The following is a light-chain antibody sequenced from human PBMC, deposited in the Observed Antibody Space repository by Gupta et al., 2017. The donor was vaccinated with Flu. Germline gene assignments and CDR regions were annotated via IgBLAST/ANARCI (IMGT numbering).Light chain of an antibody. Sequence: DIQMTQSPSTLSASVGDRVTITCRASQSINSWLAWYQQKPGKAPKLLIYQASILESGVPSRFSGSGSGTEFTLTISCLQPDDFAAYYCQQYSSYSGYSFGQGTELEIK. CDR1: QSINSW. V-gene: IGKV1-5*03. CDR2: QAS. CDR3: QQYSSYSGYS. J-gene: IGKJ2*03.